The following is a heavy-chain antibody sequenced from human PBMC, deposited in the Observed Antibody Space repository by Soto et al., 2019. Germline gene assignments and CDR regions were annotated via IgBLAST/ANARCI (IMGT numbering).Heavy chain of an antibody. D-gene: IGHD1-7*01. CDR3: AGTSSLQRYYMDV. CDR2: TYYRSRWYN. CDR1: GDSVSSNSAA. Sequence: SQTLSLTCVTSGDSVSSNSAAWNWIRQSPSRGLEWLGRTYYRSRWYNDYAVSVRSRITVNADTSKNQFSLHLNSVTPEDTAVYYCAGTSSLQRYYMDVWDKGTTVTVSS. J-gene: IGHJ6*03. V-gene: IGHV6-1*01.